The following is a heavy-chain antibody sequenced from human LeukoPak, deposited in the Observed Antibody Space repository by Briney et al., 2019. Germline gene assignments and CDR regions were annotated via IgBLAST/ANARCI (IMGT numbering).Heavy chain of an antibody. Sequence: GGSLRLSCAASGFTFSSYTMNWLRQAPGKGLEWVSSISSSSSYIYYADSVKGRFTISRDNSKNTLYLQMNSLRAEDTAVYYCANLGDFWSGHHSSGFYWGQGTLVTVSS. CDR2: ISSSSSYI. CDR1: GFTFSSYT. CDR3: ANLGDFWSGHHSSGFY. J-gene: IGHJ4*01. D-gene: IGHD3-3*01. V-gene: IGHV3-21*01.